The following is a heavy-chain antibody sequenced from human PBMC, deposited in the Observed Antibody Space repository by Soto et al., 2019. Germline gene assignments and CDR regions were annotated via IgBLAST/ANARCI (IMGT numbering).Heavy chain of an antibody. V-gene: IGHV4-61*01. CDR3: ARVWSSRGWPKQWLATSAKYYFGY. J-gene: IGHJ4*02. D-gene: IGHD6-19*01. Sequence: PSETLSLTCTVSGGSVSSGSYYWSWIRQPPGKGLEWIGYIYYSGSTNYNPSLKSRVTISVDTSKNQFSLKLSSVTAADTAVYYCARVWSSRGWPKQWLATSAKYYFGYWGQGTLVTVSS. CDR2: IYYSGST. CDR1: GGSVSSGSYY.